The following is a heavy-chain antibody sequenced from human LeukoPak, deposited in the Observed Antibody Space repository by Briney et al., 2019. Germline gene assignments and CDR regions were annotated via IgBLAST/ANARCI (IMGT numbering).Heavy chain of an antibody. J-gene: IGHJ4*02. V-gene: IGHV4-59*01. Sequence: SETLSLTCTVSGGSISSYYWSWIRQPPGKGLEWIGYIYYSGSTNYNPSLKSRVTISVDTSKNQFSLKLSSVTAADTAVYYCARVTAYGDYLWSVVFDYWGQGTLVTVSS. CDR1: GGSISSYY. CDR2: IYYSGST. D-gene: IGHD4-17*01. CDR3: ARVTAYGDYLWSVVFDY.